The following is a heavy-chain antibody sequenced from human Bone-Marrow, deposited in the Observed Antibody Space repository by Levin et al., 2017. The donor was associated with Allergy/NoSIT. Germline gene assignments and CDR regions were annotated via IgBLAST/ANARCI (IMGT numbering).Heavy chain of an antibody. D-gene: IGHD3-22*01. CDR1: GFSLSNSRIG. CDR2: IFSNAEK. Sequence: SGPTLVKPTETLTLTCTVSGFSLSNSRIGVSWIRQPPGKALEWLAHIFSNAEKSYSISMKSRLTISKDTSRSQVVLPMTNMDPADTATYYCARIPWLIVGGYGMDVWGQGTTVTVSS. J-gene: IGHJ6*02. CDR3: ARIPWLIVGGYGMDV. V-gene: IGHV2-26*01.